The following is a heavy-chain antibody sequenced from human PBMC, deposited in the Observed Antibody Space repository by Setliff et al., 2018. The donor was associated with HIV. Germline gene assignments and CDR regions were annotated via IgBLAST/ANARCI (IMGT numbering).Heavy chain of an antibody. CDR2: MSYDGNNK. Sequence: HPGGSLRLSCAASGFIFSSYAMHWVRQAPGKGLEWVAVMSYDGNNKYYADSVKGRFTISRDNSKNTLFLQMNSLRPEDTAVYYCARGCRVGWVFTYGMDVWGQGTLVTVSS. D-gene: IGHD6-13*01. J-gene: IGHJ6*02. CDR1: GFIFSSYA. CDR3: ARGCRVGWVFTYGMDV. V-gene: IGHV3-30*01.